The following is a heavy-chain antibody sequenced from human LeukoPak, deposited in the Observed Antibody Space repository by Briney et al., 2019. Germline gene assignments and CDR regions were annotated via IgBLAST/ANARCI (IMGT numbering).Heavy chain of an antibody. Sequence: PGGSLRLSCVVSGFSFGSYPMSWVRQAPGKGLEWVSVISETGGVTHYADSMKGRSTISRDNIKNTLNLQMNSLRAEDTAIYYCARDSSHYLGSSDYWGQGTLVTVSS. V-gene: IGHV3-23*01. D-gene: IGHD6-6*01. CDR3: ARDSSHYLGSSDY. CDR2: ISETGGVT. J-gene: IGHJ4*02. CDR1: GFSFGSYP.